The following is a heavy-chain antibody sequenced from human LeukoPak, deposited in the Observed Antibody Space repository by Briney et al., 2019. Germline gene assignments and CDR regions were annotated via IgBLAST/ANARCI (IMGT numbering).Heavy chain of an antibody. CDR3: ARSTYYYDTSGYYYWFDY. CDR2: IYYSGST. D-gene: IGHD3-22*01. CDR1: GGSISSSSYY. J-gene: IGHJ4*02. Sequence: SETLSLTCTVSGGSISSSSYYWRWIRQPPGKGLEWIGSIYYSGSTYYNPSLKSRVTISVGTSQNQFSLKLSSVTAADTAVYYCARSTYYYDTSGYYYWFDYWGQGTLVTVSS. V-gene: IGHV4-39*07.